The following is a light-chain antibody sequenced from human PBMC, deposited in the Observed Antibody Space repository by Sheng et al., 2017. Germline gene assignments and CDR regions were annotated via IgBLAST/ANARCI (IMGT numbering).Light chain of an antibody. CDR1: QSISDY. J-gene: IGKJ1*01. V-gene: IGKV3-11*01. CDR2: DAS. Sequence: EIVLTQSPATLSLSPGERANLSCRASQSISDYLAWYQQRPGQAPRLLIYDASNRATGIPARFSGSGSGTDFTLTISRLEPEDFAVYYCQQRSKWPPTWTFGQGTKVGNQT. CDR3: QQRSKWPPTWT.